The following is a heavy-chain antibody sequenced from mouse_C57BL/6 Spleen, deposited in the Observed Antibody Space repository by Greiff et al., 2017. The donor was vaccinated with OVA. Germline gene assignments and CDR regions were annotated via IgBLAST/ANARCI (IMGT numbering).Heavy chain of an antibody. CDR2: INPDNGGT. Sequence: EVQLQQSGPELVKPGASVKMSCKASGYTFTDYNMHWVKQSHGKSLEWIGYINPDNGGTSYNQKFKGKATLTVNKSSSTAYMELRSRTSEDSAVYYCARGGAQATYFDYWGQGTTLTVSS. D-gene: IGHD3-2*02. J-gene: IGHJ2*01. V-gene: IGHV1-22*01. CDR3: ARGGAQATYFDY. CDR1: GYTFTDYN.